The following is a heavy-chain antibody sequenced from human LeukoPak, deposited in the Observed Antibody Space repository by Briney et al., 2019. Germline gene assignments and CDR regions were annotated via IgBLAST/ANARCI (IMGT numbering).Heavy chain of an antibody. J-gene: IGHJ4*02. V-gene: IGHV3-30-3*01. CDR2: ISYDGSNK. CDR3: ARDQSSSGLGY. CDR1: GFTFSSYA. Sequence: GGSLRLSCAASGFTFSSYAMHWVRQAPGKGLEWVAVISYDGSNKYYADSVKGRFTISRDNSKNTLYLQMNSLRAEDTAVYYCARDQSSSGLGYWGQGTLVTVSS. D-gene: IGHD6-6*01.